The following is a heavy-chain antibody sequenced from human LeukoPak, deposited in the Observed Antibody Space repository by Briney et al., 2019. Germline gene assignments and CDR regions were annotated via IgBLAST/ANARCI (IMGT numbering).Heavy chain of an antibody. D-gene: IGHD7-27*01. CDR1: GFTFSNFW. V-gene: IGHV3-7*01. Sequence: GGSLRLSCAVSGFTFSNFWMSWVRQAPGRGLEWVANIHPEGNEKYHVESVKGRFTISRDNAKNSLFLQMNGLRVEDTAVYYCASGDAVSGDHWGQGTLVTVSS. J-gene: IGHJ4*02. CDR3: ASGDAVSGDH. CDR2: IHPEGNEK.